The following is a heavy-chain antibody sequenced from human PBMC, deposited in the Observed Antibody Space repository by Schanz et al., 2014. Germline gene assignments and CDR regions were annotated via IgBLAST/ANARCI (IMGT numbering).Heavy chain of an antibody. CDR3: ARPRFDYGEVDY. Sequence: EVQLVESGGGLVKPGGSLRLSCAASGFTFSSYSMNWVRQAPGKGLEWASSISSSSSYIYYADSVKGRFTISRDNAKNTLYLQMNSLRAEDTAVYYCARPRFDYGEVDYWGQGTLVTVSS. CDR2: ISSSSSYI. D-gene: IGHD4-17*01. V-gene: IGHV3-21*01. J-gene: IGHJ4*02. CDR1: GFTFSSYS.